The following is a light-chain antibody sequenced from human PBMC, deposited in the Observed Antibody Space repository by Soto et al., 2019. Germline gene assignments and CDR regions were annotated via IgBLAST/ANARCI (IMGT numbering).Light chain of an antibody. J-gene: IGLJ2*01. V-gene: IGLV2-14*01. CDR3: SSYTSSSTPYGVV. CDR2: DVS. Sequence: QSALTQPASVSGSPGQSITISCTGTSSDVGGYNYVSWYQQHPGKAPKLMIYDVSNRPSGVSNRFSGSKSGNTASLTISRLQAEDEADYYCSSYTSSSTPYGVVFGGGTKLTVL. CDR1: SSDVGGYNY.